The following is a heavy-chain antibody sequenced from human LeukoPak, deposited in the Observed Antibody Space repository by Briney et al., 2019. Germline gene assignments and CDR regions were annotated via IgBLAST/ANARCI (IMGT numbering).Heavy chain of an antibody. CDR3: AISSGWLFDY. CDR1: GFTFSCYA. J-gene: IGHJ4*02. CDR2: VSGSGGAT. Sequence: VQPGGSLRLSCAGSGFTFSCYAMTWVRQSPGKGLEWVSAVSGSGGATYYADSVKGRFTISRDNSKNTLYLQLNSLRVEDTAVYYCAISSGWLFDYWGQGTLVTVSS. V-gene: IGHV3-23*01. D-gene: IGHD6-19*01.